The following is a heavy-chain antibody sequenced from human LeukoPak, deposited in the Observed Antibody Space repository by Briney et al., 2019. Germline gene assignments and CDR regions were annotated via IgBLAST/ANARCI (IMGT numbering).Heavy chain of an antibody. V-gene: IGHV3-30*03. CDR1: GFTFSSYG. D-gene: IGHD6-19*01. Sequence: GGSLRLSCAASGFTFSSYGMHWVRQAPGKGLEWVAVISYDGSKKYYADSVKGRFTISRDNSKNTLYLQMNSLRAEDTAVYYCARDQGVAVADFFDYWGQGTLVTVSS. CDR2: ISYDGSKK. J-gene: IGHJ4*02. CDR3: ARDQGVAVADFFDY.